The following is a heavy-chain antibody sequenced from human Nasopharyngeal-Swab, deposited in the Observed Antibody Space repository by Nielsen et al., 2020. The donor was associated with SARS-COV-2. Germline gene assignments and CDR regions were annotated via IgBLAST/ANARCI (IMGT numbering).Heavy chain of an antibody. V-gene: IGHV4-59*12. Sequence: SETRSLTCTVSGGSISSYYGSWIRKSQGKGREGMGYFYYSGITNYNPSLKSRVTILIDTSKNQFSLKLNSVTAADTAVYYCAREVVGGLVDSWGQGTLVTVSS. J-gene: IGHJ4*02. CDR2: FYYSGIT. CDR1: GGSISSYY. CDR3: AREVVGGLVDS. D-gene: IGHD1-26*01.